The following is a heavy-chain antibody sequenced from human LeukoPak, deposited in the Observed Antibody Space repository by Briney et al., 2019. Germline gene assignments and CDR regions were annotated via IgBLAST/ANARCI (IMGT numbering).Heavy chain of an antibody. Sequence: GASVKVSCKASGYTFTSYGISWVRQAPGQGVEWMGWISAYNGNTNYAQKLQGRVTMTTHTSTSTAYMELRSLRSDDTAVYYYARDRYYDILTGYYLLMDYWGQGTLVTVSS. CDR2: ISAYNGNT. D-gene: IGHD3-9*01. CDR3: ARDRYYDILTGYYLLMDY. J-gene: IGHJ4*02. V-gene: IGHV1-18*01. CDR1: GYTFTSYG.